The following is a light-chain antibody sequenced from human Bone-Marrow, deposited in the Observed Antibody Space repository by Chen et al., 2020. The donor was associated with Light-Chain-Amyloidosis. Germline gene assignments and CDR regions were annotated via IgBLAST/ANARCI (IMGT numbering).Light chain of an antibody. Sequence: DVALTQTPPSLSVTPGQPASISCKSSLSLLHRDGKTYLYWYLQKPGQSPQLLIYEVSKRFSGVPDRFSGSGSGTDFTLRIGRVEADDVGIYYCMQGIQLPLTFGGGTKVEIK. CDR1: LSLLHRDGKTY. J-gene: IGKJ4*01. CDR3: MQGIQLPLT. V-gene: IGKV2D-29*02. CDR2: EVS.